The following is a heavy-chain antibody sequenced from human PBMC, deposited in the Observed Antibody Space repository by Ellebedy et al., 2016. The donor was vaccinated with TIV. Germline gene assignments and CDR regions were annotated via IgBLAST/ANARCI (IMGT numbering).Heavy chain of an antibody. V-gene: IGHV3-7*01. CDR3: STVEWYRSEQ. CDR1: GFTFSSYW. J-gene: IGHJ4*02. CDR2: INPDGSKK. D-gene: IGHD3-3*01. Sequence: GESLKISCAASGFTFSSYWMHWVRQAPGKGLEWVAFINPDGSKKYYVDSVKGRFTISRDSAKNSLFLEMNTLGGEDTAVYYCSTVEWYRSEQWGQGTLVTVSS.